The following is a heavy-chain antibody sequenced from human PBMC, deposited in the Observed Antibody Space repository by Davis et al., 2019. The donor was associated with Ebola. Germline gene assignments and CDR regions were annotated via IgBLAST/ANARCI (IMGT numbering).Heavy chain of an antibody. CDR3: ARVAAPAYFDY. CDR1: GFTFSYYA. Sequence: GGSLRLSCAASGFTFSYYAMSWVRQAPGKGLEWVSGISADGHRTHYADSVKGRFTISRDNSKNTLYLQMGSLRAEDMAVYYCARVAAPAYFDYWGQGTLVTVSS. J-gene: IGHJ4*02. V-gene: IGHV3-23*01. CDR2: ISADGHRT. D-gene: IGHD6-6*01.